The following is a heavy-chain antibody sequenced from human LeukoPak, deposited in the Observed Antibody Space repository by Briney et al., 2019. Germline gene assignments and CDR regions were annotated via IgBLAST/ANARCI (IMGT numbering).Heavy chain of an antibody. CDR2: ISYDGSNK. V-gene: IGHV3-30-3*01. CDR3: ARRTGDGDAFDI. Sequence: GRSLRLSCAASGFTFSSYAMHWVRQAPGKGLEWVAVISYDGSNKYYADSVKGRFTISRDNSKNTLYLQMNSLRAEDTAVYYCARRTGDGDAFDIWGQGTMVTVSS. J-gene: IGHJ3*02. CDR1: GFTFSSYA. D-gene: IGHD7-27*01.